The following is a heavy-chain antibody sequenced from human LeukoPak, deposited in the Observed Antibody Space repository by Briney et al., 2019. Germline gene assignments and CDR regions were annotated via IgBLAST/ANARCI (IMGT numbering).Heavy chain of an antibody. D-gene: IGHD5-18*01. J-gene: IGHJ4*02. CDR2: IYYSGSF. CDR3: ARSPDGYRYTYFDY. V-gene: IGHV4-59*01. Sequence: SETLSLTCTVSGGSISSYYWSWIRQPPGKGLEWIGYIYYSGSFNYNPSLKSRVTISADTSKKQFSTKLSSVTAADTAVYYCARSPDGYRYTYFDYWGQGTLVTVSS. CDR1: GGSISSYY.